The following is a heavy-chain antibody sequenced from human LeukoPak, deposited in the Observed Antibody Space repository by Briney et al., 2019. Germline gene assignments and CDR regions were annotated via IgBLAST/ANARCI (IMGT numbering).Heavy chain of an antibody. CDR1: GFTFSSYE. CDR3: ARDLGLAGWNDFLNDAFDI. J-gene: IGHJ3*02. CDR2: ISSSGSTI. D-gene: IGHD1-1*01. V-gene: IGHV3-48*03. Sequence: PGGSLRLSCAASGFTFSSYEMNWVRQAPGKGLEWVSYISSSGSTIYYADSVKGRFTISRDNAMNSLYLQMNSLRAEDTAVYYCARDLGLAGWNDFLNDAFDIWGQGTMVTVSS.